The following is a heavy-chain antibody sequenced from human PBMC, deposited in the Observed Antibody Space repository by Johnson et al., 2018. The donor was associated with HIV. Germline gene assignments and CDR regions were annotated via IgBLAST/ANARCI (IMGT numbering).Heavy chain of an antibody. V-gene: IGHV3-66*01. CDR2: IYSGGST. J-gene: IGHJ3*02. CDR3: ASTRLGAFDI. Sequence: VQLVESGGGLIQPGGSLRLSCAASGFTFSSYAMHWVRQAPGKGLEWVSVIYSGGSTFYADSVKGRFTISRDNSGNTLYLQMDSLRVEDTAVYYCASTRLGAFDIWGQGTMVTVSS. CDR1: GFTFSSYA. D-gene: IGHD6-6*01.